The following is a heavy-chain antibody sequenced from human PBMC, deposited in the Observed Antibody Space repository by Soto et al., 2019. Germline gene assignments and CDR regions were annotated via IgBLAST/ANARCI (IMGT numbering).Heavy chain of an antibody. CDR1: GYTFTSYD. D-gene: IGHD3-22*01. CDR2: LNLNSGNT. Sequence: QVQLVQSGAEVKKPGASVKVSCKASGYTFTSYDINWVRQATGQGLEWMGWLNLNSGNTGYAQKFQGGVTMTRNTSIRTVYMELSSLRSEDTAVYSCARAVPYYYDSSGYYAGVFYFDYWGQGTLVTVSS. CDR3: ARAVPYYYDSSGYYAGVFYFDY. J-gene: IGHJ4*02. V-gene: IGHV1-8*01.